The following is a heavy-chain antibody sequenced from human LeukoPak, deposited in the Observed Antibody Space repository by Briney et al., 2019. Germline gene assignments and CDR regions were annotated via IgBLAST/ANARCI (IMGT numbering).Heavy chain of an antibody. CDR3: ARERRDYVWGSYYYYYGMDV. J-gene: IGHJ6*02. CDR1: GGSFSGYY. D-gene: IGHD3-16*01. Sequence: NSSETLSLTCAVYGGSFSGYYWSWIRQPPGKGLEWIGEINHSGSTNYNPSLKSRVTISVDTSKNQFSLKLSSVTAADTAVYYCARERRDYVWGSYYYYYGMDVWGQGTTVTVSS. V-gene: IGHV4-34*01. CDR2: INHSGST.